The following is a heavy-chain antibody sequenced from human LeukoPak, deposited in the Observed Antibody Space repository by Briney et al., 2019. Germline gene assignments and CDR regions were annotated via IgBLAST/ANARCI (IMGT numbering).Heavy chain of an antibody. CDR2: ISYDGSNK. J-gene: IGHJ4*02. D-gene: IGHD6-19*01. Sequence: SLRLSCAASGFTFSSYGMHWVRQAPGKGLEWVAVISYDGSNKYYADSVKGRFTISRDNSKNTLYLQMNSLRAEDTAVYYCAKGESSGSWGQGTLVTVSS. V-gene: IGHV3-30*18. CDR3: AKGESSGS. CDR1: GFTFSSYG.